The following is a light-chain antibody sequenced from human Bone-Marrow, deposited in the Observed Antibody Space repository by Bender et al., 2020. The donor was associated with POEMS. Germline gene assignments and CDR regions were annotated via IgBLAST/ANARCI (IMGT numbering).Light chain of an antibody. CDR3: SSYTSSSTWM. CDR2: EVN. J-gene: IGLJ3*02. CDR1: NSEVGAYNL. Sequence: QSALTQPASVSGSPGQSITISCSGTNSEVGAYNLVSWYQQHPGQAPKLMIFEVNKRPSGVSNRFSGSKSGNTASLSISGLQAEDEADYYCSSYTSSSTWMFGGGTRLTVL. V-gene: IGLV2-14*02.